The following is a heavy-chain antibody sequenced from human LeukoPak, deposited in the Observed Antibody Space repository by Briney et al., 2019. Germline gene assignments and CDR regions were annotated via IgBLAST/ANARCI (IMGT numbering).Heavy chain of an antibody. Sequence: GGSIRLACAASGSTLSHAWMSWDRPAPGKVMEWVGRIKSKTDGGTTDYAAPVKGRFPISRDDSKNTLYLQMNSLKTEDTAVYYCTTESIAMVSLDYWSQGTLVTVSS. CDR2: IKSKTDGGTT. CDR3: TTESIAMVSLDY. V-gene: IGHV3-15*01. D-gene: IGHD5-18*01. J-gene: IGHJ4*02. CDR1: GSTLSHAW.